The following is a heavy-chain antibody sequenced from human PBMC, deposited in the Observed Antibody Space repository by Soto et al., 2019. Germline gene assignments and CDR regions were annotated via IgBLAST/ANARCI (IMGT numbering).Heavy chain of an antibody. D-gene: IGHD3-10*01. CDR3: ARGRITMVRGVIFDY. Sequence: SETLSLTCAVYGGSFSGYYWSWIRQPPGKGLEWIGEINHSGSTNYNPSLKSRVTISVDTTKNQFSLKLSSVTAADTAVYYCARGRITMVRGVIFDYWGQGTLVTVSS. CDR2: INHSGST. CDR1: GGSFSGYY. J-gene: IGHJ4*02. V-gene: IGHV4-34*01.